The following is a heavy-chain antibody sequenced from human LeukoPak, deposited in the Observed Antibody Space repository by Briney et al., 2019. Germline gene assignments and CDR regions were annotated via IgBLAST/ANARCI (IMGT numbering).Heavy chain of an antibody. CDR1: GFAFSDYY. D-gene: IGHD1-26*01. Sequence: GGSLRLSCAASGFAFSDYYMTWIRQAPGKGLEWVSYISDRGTTIYYADSVKGRFTMSRDNAKNSPYLQMNSLRAEDTAVYYCAREPTDDEVGLTHDGFDCWGQGILVTVSS. V-gene: IGHV3-11*01. CDR2: ISDRGTTI. CDR3: AREPTDDEVGLTHDGFDC. J-gene: IGHJ4*02.